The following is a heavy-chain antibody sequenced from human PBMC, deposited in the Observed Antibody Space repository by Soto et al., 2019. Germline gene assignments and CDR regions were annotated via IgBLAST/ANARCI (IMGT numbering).Heavy chain of an antibody. Sequence: QVQLQESGPGLVTPSETLSLTCTVSGGSISTYYWTWIRQSPEKGLEWLGNIYYSGSTNYSPSLNSRLTISLETSKNQFSLKMRSVTAAETAVYYCARESRCVNGACGNVFDRWGRGTKVTVSS. J-gene: IGHJ3*02. CDR1: GGSISTYY. CDR3: ARESRCVNGACGNVFDR. D-gene: IGHD2-8*01. V-gene: IGHV4-59*01. CDR2: IYYSGST.